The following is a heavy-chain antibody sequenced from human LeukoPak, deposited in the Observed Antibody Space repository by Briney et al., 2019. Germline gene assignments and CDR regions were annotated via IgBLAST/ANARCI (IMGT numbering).Heavy chain of an antibody. J-gene: IGHJ4*02. D-gene: IGHD1-26*01. Sequence: GGSLRLSCAASGFTFDDYAMSWVRQAPGKGLEWVSGINWNGGNTGSADSVKGRFTISRDNAKNSLYLQMNSLRAEDTALYYCAATYSGNWEFNYWGQGTLVTVSS. CDR2: INWNGGNT. V-gene: IGHV3-20*04. CDR3: AATYSGNWEFNY. CDR1: GFTFDDYA.